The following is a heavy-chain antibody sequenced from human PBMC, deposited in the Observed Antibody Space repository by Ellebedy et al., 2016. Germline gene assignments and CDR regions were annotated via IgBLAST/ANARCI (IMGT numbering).Heavy chain of an antibody. Sequence: ASVKVSXXASGYPFTGYDITWVRQAPGQGLEWMGWISTHNGNTNFAQSFQGRVTMNTDTSTNTVYMELRGRRYDDTAVYYCARPLDSGYDSAYFDYWGQGTLVTVSS. CDR1: GYPFTGYD. CDR2: ISTHNGNT. V-gene: IGHV1-18*01. CDR3: ARPLDSGYDSAYFDY. J-gene: IGHJ4*02. D-gene: IGHD5-12*01.